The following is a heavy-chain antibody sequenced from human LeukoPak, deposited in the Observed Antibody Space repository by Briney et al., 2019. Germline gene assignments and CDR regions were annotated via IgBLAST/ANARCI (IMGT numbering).Heavy chain of an antibody. Sequence: SETLSLTCTVSGGSISSGSGYWSWIRQPPGKGLEWIGEINHSGSTNYNPSLKSRVTISVDTSKNQFSLKLSSVTAADTAVYYRARGRRGGFVMATITAVFFDYWGQGTLVTVSS. CDR1: GGSISSGSGY. CDR2: INHSGST. J-gene: IGHJ4*02. V-gene: IGHV4-39*07. CDR3: ARGRRGGFVMATITAVFFDY. D-gene: IGHD5-24*01.